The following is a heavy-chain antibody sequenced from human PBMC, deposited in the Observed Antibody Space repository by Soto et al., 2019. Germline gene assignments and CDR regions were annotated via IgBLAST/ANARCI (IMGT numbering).Heavy chain of an antibody. J-gene: IGHJ4*01. D-gene: IGHD1-26*01. CDR3: ARDTGSYYLDS. Sequence: SETLSLTCTIYGGSISSYFWSWIRQPPGKGLEWIGYIHYSGTTVYSPSLKSRVTMSIDTSENQFTLNLTSVTAADTAVYYCARDTGSYYLDSWGQGXLVTLSS. V-gene: IGHV4-59*01. CDR1: GGSISSYF. CDR2: IHYSGTT.